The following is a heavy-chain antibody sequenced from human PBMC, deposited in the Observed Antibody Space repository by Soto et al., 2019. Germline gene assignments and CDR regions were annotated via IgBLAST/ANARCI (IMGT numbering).Heavy chain of an antibody. CDR1: GGSISSYY. D-gene: IGHD5-12*01. Sequence: SETLSLTCTVSGGSISSYYWSWIRQPPGKGLEWIGYIYYRGSTNYNPSLKSRVTISVDTSKNQFSLKLSSVTAADTAVYYCARHSGYDPHSGPGGPNAWGQGTLVTVSS. V-gene: IGHV4-59*08. CDR2: IYYRGST. CDR3: ARHSGYDPHSGPGGPNA. J-gene: IGHJ5*02.